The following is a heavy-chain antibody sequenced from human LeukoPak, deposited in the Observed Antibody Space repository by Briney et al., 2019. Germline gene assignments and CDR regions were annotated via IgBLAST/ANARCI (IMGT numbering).Heavy chain of an antibody. CDR2: ISSSSSYI. Sequence: PGGSLRLSCAASGFTFSSYSMNWVRQAPGKGLEWVSSISSSSSYIYYADSVKGRFTISRDNAKNTLYLQVNSLRGEDTAVCYCARSATFDYWGQGTLVTVSS. CDR3: ARSATFDY. J-gene: IGHJ4*02. V-gene: IGHV3-21*01. CDR1: GFTFSSYS.